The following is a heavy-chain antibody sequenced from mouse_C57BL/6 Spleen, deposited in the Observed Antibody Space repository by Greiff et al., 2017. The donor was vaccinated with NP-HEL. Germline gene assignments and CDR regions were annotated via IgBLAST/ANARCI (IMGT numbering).Heavy chain of an antibody. D-gene: IGHD1-1*01. Sequence: VQLQQPGTELVKPGASVKLSCKASGYTFTSYWMHWVKQRPGQGLEWIGNINPSNGGTNYNEKFKSKATLTVDKSSSTAYMQLSSLTSEDSAVYYCARYGSSYVEAMDYWGQGTSVTVSS. V-gene: IGHV1-53*01. CDR2: INPSNGGT. CDR1: GYTFTSYW. CDR3: ARYGSSYVEAMDY. J-gene: IGHJ4*01.